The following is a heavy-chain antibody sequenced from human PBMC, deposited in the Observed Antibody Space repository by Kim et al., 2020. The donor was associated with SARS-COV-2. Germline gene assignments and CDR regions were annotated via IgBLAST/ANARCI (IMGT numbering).Heavy chain of an antibody. CDR3: ARHFLGYCRGGSCYPLYFDS. J-gene: IGHJ4*02. CDR2: MYYRGST. D-gene: IGHD2-15*01. CDR1: GGSISSSSYY. Sequence: SETLSLTCIVSGGSISSSSYYWGWIRQPPGKGLEWIGSMYYRGSTYYNPSLKSRVTISVDTSKNQFSLKLSSVTAADTAVYYCARHFLGYCRGGSCYPLYFDSWGQGTLVTVSS. V-gene: IGHV4-39*01.